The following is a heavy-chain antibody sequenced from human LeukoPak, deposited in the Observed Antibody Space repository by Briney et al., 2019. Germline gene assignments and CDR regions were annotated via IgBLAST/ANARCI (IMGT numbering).Heavy chain of an antibody. J-gene: IGHJ4*02. D-gene: IGHD3-10*01. CDR1: GFTFSSYG. CDR2: IRNDGSNK. V-gene: IGHV3-30*02. Sequence: GGSLRLSCAASGFTFSSYGMHWVRQAQGKGLEWVAFIRNDGSNKYYSDSGKGRFIISRDNSKNTLHLQMNSLRPEDTAVYYCAKVYHYGSGSYHFDYWGQGTLVTVSS. CDR3: AKVYHYGSGSYHFDY.